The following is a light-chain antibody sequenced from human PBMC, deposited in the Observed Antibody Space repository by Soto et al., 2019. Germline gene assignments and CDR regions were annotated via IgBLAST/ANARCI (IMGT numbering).Light chain of an antibody. CDR1: QSVSSN. CDR3: QQYNNWPPIT. J-gene: IGKJ5*01. Sequence: EIVMTQSPDTLSVSPGERATLSCRASQSVSSNLAWYQQKPGQAPRLVIYRASARATGVPDRFSGSGSRTEFTLTISSLQSEDFAVYYCQQYNNWPPITFGQGTRLEIK. V-gene: IGKV3-15*01. CDR2: RAS.